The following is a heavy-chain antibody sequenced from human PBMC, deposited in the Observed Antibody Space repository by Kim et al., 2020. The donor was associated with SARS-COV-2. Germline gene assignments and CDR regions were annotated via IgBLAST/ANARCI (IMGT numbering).Heavy chain of an antibody. V-gene: IGHV3-48*02. CDR2: ISSSSSTI. Sequence: GGSLRLSCAASGFTFSSYSMNWVRQASGRGLEWVSYISSSSSTIYYADSVKGRFTISRDNAKNSLYLQMNSLRDEDTAVYYCARDGVVVPAALYYYYYGMDVWGQGTTVTVSS. CDR1: GFTFSSYS. D-gene: IGHD2-2*01. J-gene: IGHJ6*02. CDR3: ARDGVVVPAALYYYYYGMDV.